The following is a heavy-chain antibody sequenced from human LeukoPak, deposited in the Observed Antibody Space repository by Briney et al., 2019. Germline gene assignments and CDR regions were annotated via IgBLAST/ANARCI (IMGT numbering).Heavy chain of an antibody. CDR2: IYSDASST. V-gene: IGHV3-74*01. Sequence: GGSLRLSCAASGFTFSTYWMNWVRQAPGKGLVWVSLIYSDASSTSYADSVKGRFTISRDNAKNTLYLQMNSLRADDTAVYYCVRGPVLQYFDWLFDYWGQGTLVTVSS. CDR1: GFTFSTYW. D-gene: IGHD3-9*01. J-gene: IGHJ4*02. CDR3: VRGPVLQYFDWLFDY.